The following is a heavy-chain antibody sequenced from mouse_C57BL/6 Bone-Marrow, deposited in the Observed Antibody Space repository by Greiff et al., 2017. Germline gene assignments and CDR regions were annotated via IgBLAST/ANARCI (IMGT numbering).Heavy chain of an antibody. CDR1: GYTFTSYW. J-gene: IGHJ1*03. D-gene: IGHD1-1*01. CDR3: TRWGATVVARYWYFDV. V-gene: IGHV1-5*01. CDR2: IYPGNSET. Sequence: VQLQQSGTVLARPGASVKMSCKTSGYTFTSYWMHWVKQRPGQGLEWIGAIYPGNSETSYNQKFKGKAKLTAVTSASTAYLELSSLTNEDSAVYYCTRWGATVVARYWYFDVWGTGTTVTVSS.